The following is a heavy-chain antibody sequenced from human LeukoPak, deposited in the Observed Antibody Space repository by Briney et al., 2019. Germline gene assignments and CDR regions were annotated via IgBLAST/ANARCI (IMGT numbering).Heavy chain of an antibody. CDR3: ARHKHSQRGRYDYGGNPIEGDAFDI. V-gene: IGHV5-51*01. CDR2: IYPGDSDT. J-gene: IGHJ3*02. Sequence: GESLKISCKGSGYSFTSYWIGWVRQMPGKGLEWMGIIYPGDSDTRYSPSFQGQVTISADKSISTAYLQWSSLKASDTAMYYCARHKHSQRGRYDYGGNPIEGDAFDIWGQGTMVTVSS. D-gene: IGHD4-23*01. CDR1: GYSFTSYW.